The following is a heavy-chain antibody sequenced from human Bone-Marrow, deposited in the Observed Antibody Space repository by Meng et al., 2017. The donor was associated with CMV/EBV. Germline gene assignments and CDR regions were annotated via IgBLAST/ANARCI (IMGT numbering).Heavy chain of an antibody. Sequence: GESLKISCAASGFTFSDFGMHWVRQAPGKGLEWVGVIWDDGRNKHYADSVKGRFTISRDISKNPVYLQMNSLRAEDTAVYYCAKDQGSGWSNVDYWGQGTLVTVSS. J-gene: IGHJ4*02. CDR3: AKDQGSGWSNVDY. D-gene: IGHD6-19*01. CDR1: GFTFSDFG. V-gene: IGHV3-33*06. CDR2: IWDDGRNK.